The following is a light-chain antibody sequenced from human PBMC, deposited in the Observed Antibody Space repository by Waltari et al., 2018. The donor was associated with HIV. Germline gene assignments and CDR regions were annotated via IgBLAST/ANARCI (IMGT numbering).Light chain of an antibody. CDR1: SSDVGSYNL. J-gene: IGLJ3*02. V-gene: IGLV2-23*03. Sequence: QSALTQPASVSGSPGQSITISCTGTSSDVGSYNLVSWYQQHPGKAPKLMIYEGSKRPSGVSNRFAGSKSRNTASLTISGLQADDEADYYCCSYAGSSTFKVFGGGTKLTVL. CDR2: EGS. CDR3: CSYAGSSTFKV.